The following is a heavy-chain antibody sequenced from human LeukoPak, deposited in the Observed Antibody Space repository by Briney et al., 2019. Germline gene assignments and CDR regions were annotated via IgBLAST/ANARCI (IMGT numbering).Heavy chain of an antibody. D-gene: IGHD4-17*01. CDR3: ASLHGDYVF. Sequence: GGSLRLSCAASGFSFTTYAMSWVRQAPGKGLDWVSAISGSASSTYYADSVKGRFTVSRDNAKNSLYLQMNSLRAEDTAVYYCASLHGDYVFWGQGTQVTVSS. CDR1: GFSFTTYA. V-gene: IGHV3-23*01. J-gene: IGHJ4*02. CDR2: ISGSASST.